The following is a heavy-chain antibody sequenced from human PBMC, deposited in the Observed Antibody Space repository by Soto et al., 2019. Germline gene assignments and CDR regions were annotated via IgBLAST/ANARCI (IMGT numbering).Heavy chain of an antibody. Sequence: EVQLLESGGGLVQPGGSLRLSCAASGFTFSSYAMSWVRQAPGKGLEWVSGISGSGGSTYYADSVKGRFTISRDNSKNTLYLKMNSLRAEDTAVYYCAKDQREVVGATILFDYWGQGTLVTVSS. CDR3: AKDQREVVGATILFDY. J-gene: IGHJ4*02. D-gene: IGHD1-26*01. CDR1: GFTFSSYA. V-gene: IGHV3-23*01. CDR2: ISGSGGST.